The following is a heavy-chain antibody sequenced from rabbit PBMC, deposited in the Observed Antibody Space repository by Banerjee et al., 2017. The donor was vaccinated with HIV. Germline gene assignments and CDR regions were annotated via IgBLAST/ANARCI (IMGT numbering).Heavy chain of an antibody. D-gene: IGHD1-1*01. V-gene: IGHV1S45*01. CDR3: ARWGSGWNLNL. Sequence: QEQLEESGGDLVKPEGSLTLTCTASGFDFSGSYWICWVRQAPGKGLEWIASINVDSTGITYYASWAKGRFTISKTSSTTVTLQMTSLTAADTATYFCARWGSGWNLNLWGPGTLVTVS. CDR1: GFDFSGSYW. J-gene: IGHJ4*01. CDR2: INVDSTGIT.